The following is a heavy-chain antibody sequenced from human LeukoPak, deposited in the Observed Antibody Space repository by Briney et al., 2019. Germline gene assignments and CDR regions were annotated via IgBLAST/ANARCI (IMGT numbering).Heavy chain of an antibody. CDR1: GYTFTMYY. Sequence: SVKVSCKASGYTFTMYYIHWVRQAPGQGLEWMGRIIPILGIANYAQKFQGRVTITADKSTSTAYMELSSLRSEDTAVYYCARVGIVATGFDYWGQGTLVTVSS. CDR3: ARVGIVATGFDY. V-gene: IGHV1-69*04. J-gene: IGHJ4*02. D-gene: IGHD5-12*01. CDR2: IIPILGIA.